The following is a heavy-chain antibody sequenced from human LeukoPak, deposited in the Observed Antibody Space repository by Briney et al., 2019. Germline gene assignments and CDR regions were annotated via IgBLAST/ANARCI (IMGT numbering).Heavy chain of an antibody. V-gene: IGHV1-3*01. CDR2: INGGDGDT. CDR3: ALTDYGDY. Sequence: ASVKVSCKASGYTFTSFAIHWVRQAPGQRLEWVGWINGGDGDTKYLQNFQGRVTITRDTSASTSYMELSSLTSEDTAIYYCALTDYGDYWGQGTLVTVSS. J-gene: IGHJ4*02. CDR1: GYTFTSFA.